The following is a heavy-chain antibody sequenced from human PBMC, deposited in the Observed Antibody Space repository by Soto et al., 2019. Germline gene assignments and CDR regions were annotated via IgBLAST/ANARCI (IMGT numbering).Heavy chain of an antibody. CDR1: GGTFSTYA. CDR2: IIPMFGTA. Sequence: QVQLVQSGAEVKKPESSVKVSCKAPGGTFSTYAISWVRQAPGQGLEWMGGIIPMFGTANYAQRFQDRVTITADESINTVYMDLSSLRSEDTAVYFFANGIQLWLRRINTGYSGWGQGTLVTVSS. CDR3: ANGIQLWLRRINTGYSG. V-gene: IGHV1-69*12. J-gene: IGHJ4*02. D-gene: IGHD5-18*01.